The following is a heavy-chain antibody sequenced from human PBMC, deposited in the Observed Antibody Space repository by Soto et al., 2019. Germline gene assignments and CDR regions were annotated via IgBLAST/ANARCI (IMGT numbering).Heavy chain of an antibody. J-gene: IGHJ4*02. Sequence: GGSLRLSCAASGFTFSSYAMSWVRQAPGKGLEWVSAISGSGGSTYYADSVKGRFAISRDNSKNTLYLQMNSLRAEDTAVYYCATIPPRKGDYLAGGWGQGTLVTVSS. CDR1: GFTFSSYA. D-gene: IGHD4-17*01. CDR2: ISGSGGST. CDR3: ATIPPRKGDYLAGG. V-gene: IGHV3-23*01.